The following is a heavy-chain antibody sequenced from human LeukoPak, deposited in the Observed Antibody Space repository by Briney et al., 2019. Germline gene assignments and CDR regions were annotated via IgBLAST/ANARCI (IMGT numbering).Heavy chain of an antibody. J-gene: IGHJ4*02. CDR2: IYYSGST. D-gene: IGHD3-22*01. CDR3: ARAPHFFDISGSRYYFDY. CDR1: GGSISSSSYY. Sequence: SETLSLTCTVSGGSISSSSYYWGWIRQPPGKGLEWIGSIYYSGSTYYNPSLKSRVTISVDTSKNQFSPKLSSVTAADTAVYYCARAPHFFDISGSRYYFDYWGQGTLVTVSS. V-gene: IGHV4-39*07.